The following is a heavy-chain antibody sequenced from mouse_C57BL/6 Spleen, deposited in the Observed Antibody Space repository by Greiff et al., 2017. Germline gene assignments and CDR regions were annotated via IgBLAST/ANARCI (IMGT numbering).Heavy chain of an antibody. V-gene: IGHV1-85*01. CDR1: GYTFTSYD. Sequence: VKLQQSGPELVKPGASVKLSCKASGYTFTSYDINWVKQRPGQGLEWIGWIYPRDGSTKYNEKFKGKATLTVDTSSSTAYMELHSLTSEDSAVYFCARRSYYGSSYLYYYAMDYWGQGTSVTVSS. J-gene: IGHJ4*01. D-gene: IGHD1-1*01. CDR2: IYPRDGST. CDR3: ARRSYYGSSYLYYYAMDY.